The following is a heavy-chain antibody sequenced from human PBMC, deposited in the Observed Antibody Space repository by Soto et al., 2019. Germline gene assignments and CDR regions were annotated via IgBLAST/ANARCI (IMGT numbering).Heavy chain of an antibody. Sequence: EVQLLESGGGLVQPGGSLRLSCAASGFTFSSYAMSWVRQAPVKGLEWVSAISGSGGSTYYADSVKGRFTISRDNSKNTLYLQMNSLRAEDTAVYYCAKALSSSWYEDYFDYWGQGTLVTVSS. J-gene: IGHJ4*02. CDR1: GFTFSSYA. D-gene: IGHD6-13*01. CDR2: ISGSGGST. V-gene: IGHV3-23*01. CDR3: AKALSSSWYEDYFDY.